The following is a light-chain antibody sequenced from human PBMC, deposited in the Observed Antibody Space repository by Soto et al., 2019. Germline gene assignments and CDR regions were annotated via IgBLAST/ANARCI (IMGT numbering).Light chain of an antibody. CDR2: SNS. Sequence: QAVVTQPPSASGTPGQRVTISCSGSSSNIGSNTVSWYHHLPGTAPKLLMYSNSQRPSGVPDRFSGSKSGTSASLAISGLQSEDEADYYCATWDDGLKGDVFGTGTKLTVL. CDR1: SSNIGSNT. CDR3: ATWDDGLKGDV. J-gene: IGLJ1*01. V-gene: IGLV1-44*01.